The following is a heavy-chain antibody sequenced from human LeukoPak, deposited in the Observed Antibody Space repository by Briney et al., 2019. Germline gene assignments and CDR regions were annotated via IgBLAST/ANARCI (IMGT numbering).Heavy chain of an antibody. CDR3: ARAVSSPCGSSTSCYVFFRFDYAFDI. Sequence: KSGGSLRLSCAAYGFTFSRYSMSWARQAPGKGLEWVSSISSGSSHIYYAGSVKGRFTISRDNAKNSLYLQMNSLRAEDTAVYYCARAVSSPCGSSTSCYVFFRFDYAFDIWGQGTMVTVSS. J-gene: IGHJ3*02. CDR2: ISSGSSHI. D-gene: IGHD2-2*01. CDR1: GFTFSRYS. V-gene: IGHV3-21*01.